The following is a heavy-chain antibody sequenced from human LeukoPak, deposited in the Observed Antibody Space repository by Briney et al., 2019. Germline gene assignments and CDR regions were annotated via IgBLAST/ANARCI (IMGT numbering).Heavy chain of an antibody. D-gene: IGHD4-17*01. V-gene: IGHV3-21*04. CDR3: ARDYGDYHAFDL. J-gene: IGHJ2*01. Sequence: GGSLRLSCAASGFTFSSYSMNWVRQAPGKGLEWVSSISSSSSYIYYADSVKGRFTISRDNAKNSLYLQMNSLRAEDTAVYYCARDYGDYHAFDLWGRGTLVTVSS. CDR2: ISSSSSYI. CDR1: GFTFSSYS.